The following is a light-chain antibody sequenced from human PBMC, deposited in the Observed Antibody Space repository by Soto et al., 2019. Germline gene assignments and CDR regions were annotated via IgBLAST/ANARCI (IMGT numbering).Light chain of an antibody. CDR3: QQYVSIPLT. Sequence: EIVLTQSPGTLSLSPGERATLSCRASQSVGTYLAWYQQKPGQAPRLLMYGASSRATGIPDRFSGSGSGTDFTLNIRSREPEDLSVYYRQQYVSIPLTFGGGTKVDIK. CDR2: GAS. V-gene: IGKV3-20*01. CDR1: QSVGTY. J-gene: IGKJ4*01.